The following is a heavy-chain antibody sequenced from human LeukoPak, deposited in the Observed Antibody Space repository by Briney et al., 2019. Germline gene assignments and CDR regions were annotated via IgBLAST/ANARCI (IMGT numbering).Heavy chain of an antibody. Sequence: SVKVSCKSSGGSFSTYTISWVRQAPGQRREWMGGILPGLPTPNYAQKFQGRVTISADAYTRTAYMELNSLRSDDTAMYYCARSTNYGAGWFGPWRQGTLGTVSS. J-gene: IGHJ5*02. CDR2: ILPGLPTP. CDR3: ARSTNYGAGWFGP. V-gene: IGHV1-69*13. CDR1: GGSFSTYT. D-gene: IGHD4/OR15-4a*01.